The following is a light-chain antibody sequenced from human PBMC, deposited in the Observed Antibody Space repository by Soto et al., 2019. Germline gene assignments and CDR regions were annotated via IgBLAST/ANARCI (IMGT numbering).Light chain of an antibody. Sequence: QSALTQPASVSGSPGQSITISCTGTSSDVGGNNFVSWYQHYPGRATKLLIFDVSNRPPGLSNRFSGSKSGNTASLTISGLQPEDEADYYCASYTKSTAGVFGGGTKVTVL. CDR1: SSDVGGNNF. CDR2: DVS. J-gene: IGLJ3*02. V-gene: IGLV2-14*03. CDR3: ASYTKSTAGV.